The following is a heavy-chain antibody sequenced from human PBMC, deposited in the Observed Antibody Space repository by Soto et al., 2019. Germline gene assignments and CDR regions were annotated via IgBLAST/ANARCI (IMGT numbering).Heavy chain of an antibody. V-gene: IGHV2-5*02. CDR2: IYWDDDK. CDR3: AHHPYYGLAPYSFDY. D-gene: IGHD3-10*01. CDR1: GFSLSTSGVG. J-gene: IGHJ4*02. Sequence: QITLKESGPTLVKPTQTLTLTCTFSGFSLSTSGVGVGWIRQPPGKALEWLAVIYWDDDKRSSPSLKSRLTITKDTSKNQVVLTMTNMDPVDTATYYCAHHPYYGLAPYSFDYWGQGILVTVSS.